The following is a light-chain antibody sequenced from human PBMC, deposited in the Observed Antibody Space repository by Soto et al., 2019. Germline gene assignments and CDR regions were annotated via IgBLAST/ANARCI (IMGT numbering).Light chain of an antibody. V-gene: IGLV2-11*01. CDR1: SSDVGAYNY. J-gene: IGLJ1*01. CDR3: CSYTNSAYV. Sequence: QSALTQPRSVSGSPGQSVTISCTGTSSDVGAYNYVSWYQQHPAKAPNLMIYDVSKRPSGVPDRFSGSKSDNTASLTISGLQAEDEGDYYCCSYTNSAYVFGTGTKVTVL. CDR2: DVS.